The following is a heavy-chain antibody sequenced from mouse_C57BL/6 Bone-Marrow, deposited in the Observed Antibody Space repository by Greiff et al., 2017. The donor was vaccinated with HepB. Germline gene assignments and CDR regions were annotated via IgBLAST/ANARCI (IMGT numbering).Heavy chain of an antibody. CDR1: GFSFTSYG. V-gene: IGHV2-6-1*01. CDR3: ARHGDSPLDY. CDR2: IWSDGST. Sequence: VMLVESGPGLVAPSQSLSITCTVSGFSFTSYGVHWVRQPPGKGLEWLVVIWSDGSTTYNSALKSRLSISKDNSKSQVSLKMNNLQTDDTAMYYCARHGDSPLDYWGQGTTLTVSS. J-gene: IGHJ2*01.